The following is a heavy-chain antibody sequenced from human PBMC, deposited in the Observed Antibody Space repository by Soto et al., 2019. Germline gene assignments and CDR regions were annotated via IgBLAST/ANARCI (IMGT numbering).Heavy chain of an antibody. D-gene: IGHD3-16*01. J-gene: IGHJ4*02. CDR2: ISYSGST. CDR1: GVSMSSHY. Sequence: SETLSLTCTVSGVSMSSHYWTWLRQPPGKGLEWIGYISYSGSTYYNPSLKSRVTISADTSRDQFSLKLSSVIAADTATYYCARADPDASVGYWGQGTLVTVCS. CDR3: ARADPDASVGY. V-gene: IGHV4-59*11.